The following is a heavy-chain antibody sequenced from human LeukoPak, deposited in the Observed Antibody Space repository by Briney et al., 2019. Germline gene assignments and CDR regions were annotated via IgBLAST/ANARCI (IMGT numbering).Heavy chain of an antibody. CDR2: ISYDGSNK. Sequence: GGSLRLSCAASGFTFSSYAMHWVRQAPGKGLEWVAVISYDGSNKYYADSVKGRFTISRDNSKNTLYLQMNSLRAEDTAVYYCARDWAGRYHDYWGQGTLVTVSS. J-gene: IGHJ4*02. V-gene: IGHV3-30*04. CDR3: ARDWAGRYHDY. CDR1: GFTFSSYA. D-gene: IGHD3-16*02.